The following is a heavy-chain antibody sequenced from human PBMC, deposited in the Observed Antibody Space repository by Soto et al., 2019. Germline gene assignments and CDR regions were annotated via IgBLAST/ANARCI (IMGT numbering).Heavy chain of an antibody. CDR3: ARRVLGFWESDPPYFDY. CDR1: GGSISSSSYY. V-gene: IGHV4-39*01. Sequence: QLQLQESGPGLVKPSETLSLTCTVSGGSISSSSYYWGWIRQPPGKGLEWIGSIYYSGRTYYNPSLKSRVSRSVDTSKNKFSLKLSSVTSADTAVYYCARRVLGFWESDPPYFDYWGQGTLVTVSS. J-gene: IGHJ4*02. D-gene: IGHD3-10*01. CDR2: IYYSGRT.